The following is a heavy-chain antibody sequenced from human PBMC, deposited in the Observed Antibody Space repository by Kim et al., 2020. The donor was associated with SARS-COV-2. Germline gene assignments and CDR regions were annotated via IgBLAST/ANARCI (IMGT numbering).Heavy chain of an antibody. CDR3: ARGRGGATSRYGMDV. Sequence: ASVKVSCKASGYTFTSYDINWVRQATGQGLEWMGWVNPNSGNTGQAQKFKGRVTMTRNTSISTAYMELSSLRSEDTAVYYCARGRGGATSRYGMDVWGQGTTVTVSS. J-gene: IGHJ6*02. D-gene: IGHD1-26*01. CDR2: VNPNSGNT. CDR1: GYTFTSYD. V-gene: IGHV1-8*01.